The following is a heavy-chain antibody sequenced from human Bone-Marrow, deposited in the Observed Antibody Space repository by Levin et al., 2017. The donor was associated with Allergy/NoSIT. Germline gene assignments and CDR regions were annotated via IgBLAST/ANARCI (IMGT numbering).Heavy chain of an antibody. Sequence: GESLKISCAASGFILSTCATNWVRQTPGKGLEWIAYISASSSNIHYADSVKGRFTVSRDNAKNSLYLQMNSLRDEDTAIYYCARDQSVGSQWKYYFDHWGQGTLVTVSS. CDR3: ARDQSVGSQWKYYFDH. CDR2: ISASSSNI. V-gene: IGHV3-48*02. D-gene: IGHD6-19*01. CDR1: GFILSTCA. J-gene: IGHJ4*02.